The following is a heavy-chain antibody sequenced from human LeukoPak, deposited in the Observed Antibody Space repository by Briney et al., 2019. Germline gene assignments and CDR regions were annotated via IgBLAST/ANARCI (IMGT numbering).Heavy chain of an antibody. CDR1: GFTFSSYW. CDR3: ARVDIVATISKYYFVY. D-gene: IGHD5-12*01. Sequence: GGSLGLSCAASGFTFSSYWMSWVRQAPGKGLEWVAHINQDGSEKYYVDSVKGRFTISRDNAKNSLYLQMHSLRAEDTAVYYCARVDIVATISKYYFVYWGQGTLVTVSS. J-gene: IGHJ4*02. CDR2: INQDGSEK. V-gene: IGHV3-7*01.